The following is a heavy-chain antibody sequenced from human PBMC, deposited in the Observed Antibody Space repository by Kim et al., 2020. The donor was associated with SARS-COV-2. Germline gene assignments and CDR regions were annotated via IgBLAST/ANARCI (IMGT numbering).Heavy chain of an antibody. D-gene: IGHD6-13*01. CDR3: TTGVGVLGGSSSWYVFYYYGMDV. CDR2: IKSKTDGGTT. Sequence: GGSLRLSCAASGFTFSNAWMSWVRQAPGKGLEWVGRIKSKTDGGTTDYAAPVKGRFTISRDDSKNTLYLQMNSLKTEDTAVYYCTTGVGVLGGSSSWYVFYYYGMDVWGQGTTVTVSS. CDR1: GFTFSNAW. V-gene: IGHV3-15*01. J-gene: IGHJ6*02.